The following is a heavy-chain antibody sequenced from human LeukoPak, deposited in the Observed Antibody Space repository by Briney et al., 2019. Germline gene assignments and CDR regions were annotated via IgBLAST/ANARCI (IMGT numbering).Heavy chain of an antibody. Sequence: SETLSLTCAVYGGSFSGYYWSWIRQPPGKGLEWIGEINHSGSTNYNPSLKSRVTISVDTSKNQFSLKLSSVTAADTAVYYCARGGARGYCSSTSCYYWPYYFDYWGQGTLVTVSS. CDR2: INHSGST. D-gene: IGHD2-2*01. J-gene: IGHJ4*02. CDR1: GGSFSGYY. V-gene: IGHV4-34*01. CDR3: ARGGARGYCSSTSCYYWPYYFDY.